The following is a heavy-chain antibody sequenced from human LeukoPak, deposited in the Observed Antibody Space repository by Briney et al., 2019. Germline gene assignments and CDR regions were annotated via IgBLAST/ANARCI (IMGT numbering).Heavy chain of an antibody. V-gene: IGHV3-30-3*01. D-gene: IGHD4-23*01. J-gene: IGHJ4*02. CDR1: GFTFSSYA. Sequence: GGSLRLSXAXSGFTFSSYAMHWVRQAPGKGLEWVAVISYDGSNKYYADSVKGRFTISRDNSKNTLYLQMNSLRAEDTAVYYCAREFYGGNDYWGQGTLVTVSS. CDR2: ISYDGSNK. CDR3: AREFYGGNDY.